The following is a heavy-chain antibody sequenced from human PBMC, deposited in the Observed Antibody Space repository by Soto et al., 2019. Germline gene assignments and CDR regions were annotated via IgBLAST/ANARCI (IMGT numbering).Heavy chain of an antibody. CDR2: IYHTGCT. CDR3: ARMDYETTHYLDY. Sequence: QVQLQESGPGLVKPSGTLSLTCAIFGGSICSRNWWSWVRQPPGKGLEWIGEIYHTGCTNYNPSLKSRVTISVYKSNNQFSLNLTAVTAADTAVYYCARMDYETTHYLDYWGQGTLVTVSS. V-gene: IGHV4-4*02. CDR1: GGSICSRNW. D-gene: IGHD3-22*01. J-gene: IGHJ4*02.